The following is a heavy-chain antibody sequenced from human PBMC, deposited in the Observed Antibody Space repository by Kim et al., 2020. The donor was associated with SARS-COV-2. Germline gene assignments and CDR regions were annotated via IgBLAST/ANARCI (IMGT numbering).Heavy chain of an antibody. V-gene: IGHV3-30*02. Sequence: YYADSVKGRFTISRDNSKNTLYLQMNSLRAEDTAVYYCAKVGFWSGQGGYWGQGTLVTVSS. CDR3: AKVGFWSGQGGY. J-gene: IGHJ4*02. D-gene: IGHD3-3*01.